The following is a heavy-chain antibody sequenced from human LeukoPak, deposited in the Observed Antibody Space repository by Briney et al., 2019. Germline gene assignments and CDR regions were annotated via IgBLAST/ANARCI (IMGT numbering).Heavy chain of an antibody. CDR3: ARRGDGGRSFDY. CDR1: GFTFSSNY. D-gene: IGHD4-23*01. V-gene: IGHV3-53*01. J-gene: IGHJ4*02. CDR2: IYSGGST. Sequence: GGSLRLSCAASGFTFSSNYMSWVRQAPGKGLEWVSVIYSGGSTYYADSVKGRFTIPRDNSKNTLYLQVNSLRAEDTAVYYCARRGDGGRSFDYWGQGTLVTVSS.